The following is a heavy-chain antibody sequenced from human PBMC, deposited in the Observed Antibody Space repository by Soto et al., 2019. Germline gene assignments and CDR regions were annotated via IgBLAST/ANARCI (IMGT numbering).Heavy chain of an antibody. D-gene: IGHD3-22*01. V-gene: IGHV3-23*01. J-gene: IGHJ4*02. Sequence: GSLRLSCAASGFTFSNYAMNWVRQGPGKGLEWVSAITGSGGSKYYADSVKGRFTLSRDNSKNTVYLQMNNLRAEDTALYYCVKGDGYLDSSDCYYGDYWGQGILVTVSS. CDR1: GFTFSNYA. CDR3: VKGDGYLDSSDCYYGDY. CDR2: ITGSGGSK.